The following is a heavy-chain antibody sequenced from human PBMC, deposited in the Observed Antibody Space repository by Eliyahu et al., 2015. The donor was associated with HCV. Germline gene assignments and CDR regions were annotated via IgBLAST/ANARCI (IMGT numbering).Heavy chain of an antibody. D-gene: IGHD6-13*01. V-gene: IGHV3-23*01. CDR3: AKPLAAAGSGFDY. Sequence: EVQLLESGGGLVQPGGSLRLSCXASGFTFSSYAMSWVRQAPGKGLEWVSAISGSGGSTYYADSVKGRFTISRDNSKNTLYLQMNSLRAEDTAVYYCAKPLAAAGSGFDYWGQGTLVTVSS. CDR2: ISGSGGST. CDR1: GFTFSSYA. J-gene: IGHJ4*02.